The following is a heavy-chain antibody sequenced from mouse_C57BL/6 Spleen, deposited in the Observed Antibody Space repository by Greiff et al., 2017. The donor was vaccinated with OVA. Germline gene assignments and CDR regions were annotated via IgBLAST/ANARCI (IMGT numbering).Heavy chain of an antibody. CDR1: GYTFTSYW. CDR3: ARRGGYFDV. V-gene: IGHV1-69*01. Sequence: QVQLQQPGAELVMPGASVKLSCKASGYTFTSYWMHWVKQRPGQGLEWIGEIDPSDSYTNYNQKFKGKSTLTVDKSSSTAYMQLSSLTSEDSAVYYCARRGGYFDVWGTGTTVTVFS. J-gene: IGHJ1*03. CDR2: IDPSDSYT.